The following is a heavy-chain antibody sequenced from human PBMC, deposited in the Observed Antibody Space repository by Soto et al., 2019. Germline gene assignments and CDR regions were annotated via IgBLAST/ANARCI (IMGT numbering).Heavy chain of an antibody. V-gene: IGHV1-69*13. J-gene: IGHJ5*02. Sequence: SVKVSCKASGGTFSSYAISWVRQAPGQGLEWMGGIIPIFGTANYAQKFQGRVTITADESTSTAYMELSSLRSEDTAVYYCARIVDSSGYYSSWFDPWGQGTLVTVSS. CDR1: GGTFSSYA. D-gene: IGHD3-22*01. CDR2: IIPIFGTA. CDR3: ARIVDSSGYYSSWFDP.